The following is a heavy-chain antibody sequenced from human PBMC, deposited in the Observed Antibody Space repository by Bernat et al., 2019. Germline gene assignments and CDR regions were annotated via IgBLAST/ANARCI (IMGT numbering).Heavy chain of an antibody. CDR1: GFTFDDYA. J-gene: IGHJ4*02. D-gene: IGHD6-19*01. CDR3: AKVLSSGWYDGYFDY. Sequence: EVQLVESGGGLVQPGRSLRLSCAASGFTFDDYAMHWVRQAPGKGLEWVSLISGDGGSTYYADSVKGRFTISRDNSKNSLYLQMNSLRTEDTALYYCAKVLSSGWYDGYFDYWGQGTLVTVSS. CDR2: ISGDGGST. V-gene: IGHV3-43*02.